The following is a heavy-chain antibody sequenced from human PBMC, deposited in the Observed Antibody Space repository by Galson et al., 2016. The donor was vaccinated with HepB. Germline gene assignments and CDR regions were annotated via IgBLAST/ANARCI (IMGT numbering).Heavy chain of an antibody. CDR1: GYTFTSYY. J-gene: IGHJ4*02. CDR3: ARGWLSLIDH. D-gene: IGHD5-12*01. V-gene: IGHV1-46*01. Sequence: SVKVSCKASGYTFTSYYIHWVRQAPGQGLEWMGIINPTGGSTNYAQKFQGRVTMTRDTSTSTVYMELSSLRSDDTAVYYCARGWLSLIDHWGQGTLVTVSS. CDR2: INPTGGST.